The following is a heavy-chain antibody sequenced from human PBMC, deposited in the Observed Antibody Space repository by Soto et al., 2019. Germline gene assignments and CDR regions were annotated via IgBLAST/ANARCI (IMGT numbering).Heavy chain of an antibody. Sequence: SSVKVSCKASGGTFSSYTISWVRQAPGRGLEWMGRIIPILGIANYAQKFQGRVTITADESTRTAYMELSSLRSEDTAVYYCARRPHYDILTGYLGYHYYCMAFWGQWTTVPVSS. CDR1: GGTFSSYT. J-gene: IGHJ6*01. CDR2: IIPILGIA. CDR3: ARRPHYDILTGYLGYHYYCMAF. D-gene: IGHD3-9*01. V-gene: IGHV1-69*02.